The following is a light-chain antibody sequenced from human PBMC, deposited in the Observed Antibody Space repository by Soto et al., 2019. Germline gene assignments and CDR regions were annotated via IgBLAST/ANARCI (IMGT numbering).Light chain of an antibody. J-gene: IGKJ4*01. Sequence: DIVLTQSPTTLSLSPGEGVTLSCSASQPIHNFLTWYQQKPGPAPRLLIYDASTRASDVPGRFVGSGSGTDFTLTISSLEPEDVALYHCQQRSTGTFGGGTKVEI. CDR2: DAS. V-gene: IGKV3-11*01. CDR3: QQRSTGT. CDR1: QPIHNF.